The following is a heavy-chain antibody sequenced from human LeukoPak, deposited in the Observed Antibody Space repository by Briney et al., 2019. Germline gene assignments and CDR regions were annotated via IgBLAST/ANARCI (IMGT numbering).Heavy chain of an antibody. D-gene: IGHD1-26*01. CDR3: VRVVPVPYLFDA. Sequence: SETLSLTCHISGHSTTRGYYWAWFRQSPGKGLEWIATFFQSDKSFYNASLESRVTMSLDTSKSQFSLNLTSVTAADTAVYSCVRVVPVPYLFDAWGRGTQVTVSS. V-gene: IGHV4-38-2*02. CDR2: FFQSDKS. J-gene: IGHJ4*02. CDR1: GHSTTRGYY.